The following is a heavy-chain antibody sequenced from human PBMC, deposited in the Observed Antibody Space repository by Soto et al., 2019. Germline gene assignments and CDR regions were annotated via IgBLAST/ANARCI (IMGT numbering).Heavy chain of an antibody. J-gene: IGHJ4*02. D-gene: IGHD5-18*01. V-gene: IGHV3-33*01. CDR1: GFTFSSYG. CDR2: IWYDGSNK. Sequence: GGSLRLSCAASGFTFSSYGMHWVRQAPGKGLEWVAVIWYDGSNKYYADSVKGRFTISRDNSKNTLYLQMNSLRAEDTAVYYCARDSGYSYGLSYYFDYWGQGTLVTVSS. CDR3: ARDSGYSYGLSYYFDY.